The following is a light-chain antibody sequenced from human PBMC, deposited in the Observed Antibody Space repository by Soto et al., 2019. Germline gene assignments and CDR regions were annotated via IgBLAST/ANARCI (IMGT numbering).Light chain of an antibody. CDR3: SSYAGSNNPYV. V-gene: IGLV2-8*01. J-gene: IGLJ1*01. CDR2: EVS. CDR1: SSDVGGYNY. Sequence: QSALTQPPSASGSPGQSVTISCTGTSSDVGGYNYVSWYQQHPGKAPKLMIYEVSKRPSGVPDRFSGSKSGNTASLTVSGLXAEDEADYYCSSYAGSNNPYVFGTGTKSPS.